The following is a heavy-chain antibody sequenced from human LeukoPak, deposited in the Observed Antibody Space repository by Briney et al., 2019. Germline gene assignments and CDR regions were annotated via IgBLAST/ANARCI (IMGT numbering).Heavy chain of an antibody. V-gene: IGHV3-30*03. CDR3: ARVNGGGFDH. CDR2: IIYDEGNK. J-gene: IGHJ4*02. CDR1: GLTLSSYV. D-gene: IGHD3-10*01. Sequence: GGSLRLSCAISGLTLSSYVMTWVRQAPGKGPEWGVAIIYDEGNKYYAESLRGRFTISSHNSKNPLFLQMNSLRPEDTAVYYCARVNGGGFDHWGQGTLVTVSA.